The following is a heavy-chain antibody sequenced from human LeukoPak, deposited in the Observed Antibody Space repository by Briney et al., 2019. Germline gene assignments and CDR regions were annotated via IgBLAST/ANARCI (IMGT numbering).Heavy chain of an antibody. J-gene: IGHJ4*02. V-gene: IGHV3-53*01. D-gene: IGHD3-22*01. CDR3: ARRGFYYDSSAYSHYSFDY. Sequence: GGSLRLSCAASGLTVSSNYMTWVRQAPGKDLEWVSAIYNGGSIYYADSVKGRFTISTDNSKNTLYLQMNSLRAEDTAMYYCARRGFYYDSSAYSHYSFDYWGQGTLVTVSS. CDR2: IYNGGSI. CDR1: GLTVSSNY.